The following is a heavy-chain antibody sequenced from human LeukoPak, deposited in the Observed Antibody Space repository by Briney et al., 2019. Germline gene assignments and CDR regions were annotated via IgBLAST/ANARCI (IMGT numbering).Heavy chain of an antibody. CDR2: ISYDGSNK. Sequence: GGSLRLSCAASGFTFSSYAMHWVRQAPGKGLEWVAVISYDGSNKYYADSVKGRFTISRDNSKNTLYLQMNSLRAEDTAVYCCARSGHYGYFDYWGQGTLVTVSS. D-gene: IGHD3-10*01. CDR1: GFTFSSYA. V-gene: IGHV3-30-3*01. J-gene: IGHJ4*02. CDR3: ARSGHYGYFDY.